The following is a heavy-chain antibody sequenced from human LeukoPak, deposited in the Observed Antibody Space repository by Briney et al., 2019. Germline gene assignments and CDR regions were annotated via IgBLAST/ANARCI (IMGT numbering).Heavy chain of an antibody. CDR2: ISYDGSNK. Sequence: GGSLRLSCAASGFTFSSYGMHWVRQAPGKGLEWVAVISYDGSNKYYADSVKGRFTISRDNSKNTLYLQMNSLRAEDTAVYYCARVDSSWYDAFDIWGQGTMVTVSS. J-gene: IGHJ3*02. CDR1: GFTFSSYG. CDR3: ARVDSSWYDAFDI. D-gene: IGHD6-13*01. V-gene: IGHV3-30*03.